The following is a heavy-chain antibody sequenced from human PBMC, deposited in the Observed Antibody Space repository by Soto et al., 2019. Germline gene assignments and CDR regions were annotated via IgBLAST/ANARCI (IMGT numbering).Heavy chain of an antibody. CDR1: GTIFSSYT. J-gene: IGHJ6*02. D-gene: IGHD3-16*01. CDR2: IIPILGET. Sequence: QVQLVQSGAEVKKPGSSVRVSCKASGTIFSSYTISWVRQAPGQGLEWMGRIIPILGETNSAQKFKGRVTXXXXXXXXXXXXXXXXXXXXXXXXXXXXXXLGGRMDDWVQGTTVTVSS. CDR3: XXXLGGRMDD. V-gene: IGHV1-69*02.